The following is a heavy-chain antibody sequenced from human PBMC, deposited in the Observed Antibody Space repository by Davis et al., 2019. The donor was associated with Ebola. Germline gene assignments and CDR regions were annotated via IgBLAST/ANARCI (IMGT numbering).Heavy chain of an antibody. D-gene: IGHD6-13*01. CDR3: ARDSGISGADDY. CDR1: GFTFDAFG. V-gene: IGHV3-7*01. Sequence: GESLKISCVASGFTFDAFGMNWVRQAPGKGLEWVANINQDGSDKRYVDSVKGRFTISRDNAKNSLYLQMDSLRVEDTAVYYCARDSGISGADDYWGQGTLVTVSS. CDR2: INQDGSDK. J-gene: IGHJ4*02.